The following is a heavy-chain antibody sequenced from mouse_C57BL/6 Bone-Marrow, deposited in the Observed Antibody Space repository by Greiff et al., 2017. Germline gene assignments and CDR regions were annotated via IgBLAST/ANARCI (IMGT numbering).Heavy chain of an antibody. Sequence: EVQRVESGAGLVKPGGSLKLSCAASGFTFSSYAMSWVRQTPEKRLEWVAYISSGGDYIYYADTVKGRFTISRDNARNTLYLQMSSLKSEDTAMYYCTRIAGYSNYVFGYAMDYWGQGTSVTVSS. J-gene: IGHJ4*01. CDR2: ISSGGDYI. CDR1: GFTFSSYA. D-gene: IGHD2-5*01. CDR3: TRIAGYSNYVFGYAMDY. V-gene: IGHV5-9-1*02.